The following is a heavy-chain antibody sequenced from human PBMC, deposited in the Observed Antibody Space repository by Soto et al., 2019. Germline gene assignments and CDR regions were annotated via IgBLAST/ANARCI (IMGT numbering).Heavy chain of an antibody. CDR1: GFTFKDYY. V-gene: IGHV3-11*01. CDR2: ISGSGTTI. CDR3: ARIHYGKGAFDI. D-gene: IGHD4-17*01. Sequence: LRLSCAASGFTFKDYYLTWFLQAPGKELEGVSYISGSGTTIYYADSVKGRFTISRDNAKNSLFLQMNSLRADDTAVYYCARIHYGKGAFDIWGQGTMVTVSS. J-gene: IGHJ3*02.